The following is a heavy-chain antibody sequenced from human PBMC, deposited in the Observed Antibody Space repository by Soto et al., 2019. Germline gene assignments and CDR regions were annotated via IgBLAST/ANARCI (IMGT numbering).Heavy chain of an antibody. CDR2: IIPIFGTA. CDR3: ARRGSQYSNFAVGSQRIWYFDL. D-gene: IGHD4-4*01. CDR1: GGTFSSYA. V-gene: IGHV1-69*01. Sequence: QVQLVQSGAEVKKPGSSVKVSCKASGGTFSSYAISWVRQAPGQGLEWMGGIIPIFGTANYAQKFQGRVTITADESTSTAYMELRSLRSEDTAVYYCARRGSQYSNFAVGSQRIWYFDLWGRGTLVTVSS. J-gene: IGHJ2*01.